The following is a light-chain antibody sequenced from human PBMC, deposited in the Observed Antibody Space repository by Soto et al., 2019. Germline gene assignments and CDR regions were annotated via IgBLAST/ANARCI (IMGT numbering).Light chain of an antibody. CDR2: WAS. CDR1: QSVLYSSNNKNY. Sequence: DIVMTQSPDSLAVSLGERATINCKSSQSVLYSSNNKNYLAWYQQKPGQPPKLLIYWASTRESGVPDRFSGSGSGTDFTLTISRLEPEDFAVYYCQQYDNFPQTFGQGTKVDIK. CDR3: QQYDNFPQT. V-gene: IGKV4-1*01. J-gene: IGKJ1*01.